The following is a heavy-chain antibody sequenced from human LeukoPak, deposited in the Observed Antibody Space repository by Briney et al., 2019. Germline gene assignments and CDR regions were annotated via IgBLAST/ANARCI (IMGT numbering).Heavy chain of an antibody. CDR3: ARTYGSGKGDFDY. Sequence: GESLKISCEGSGYSFTSYWIGWVRQMPGKGLEWMGIIYPGDSNTIYSPSFQGRVTISADESISAAYLQWSSLKASDTAIYFCARTYGSGKGDFDYWGQGTLVTVSS. CDR1: GYSFTSYW. D-gene: IGHD3-10*01. J-gene: IGHJ4*02. CDR2: IYPGDSNT. V-gene: IGHV5-51*01.